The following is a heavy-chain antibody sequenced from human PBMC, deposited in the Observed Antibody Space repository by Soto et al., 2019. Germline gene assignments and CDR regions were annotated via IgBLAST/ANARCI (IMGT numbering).Heavy chain of an antibody. Sequence: GASVKVSCKASGYTFTSYDINWVRQATGQGLEWMGWMNPNSGNTGYAQKFQGRVTMTRNTSISTAYMELSSLRSEDTAVYYCARGWSRITIFGVVRHNWFDPWGQGTLVTVST. V-gene: IGHV1-8*01. D-gene: IGHD3-3*01. CDR2: MNPNSGNT. CDR3: ARGWSRITIFGVVRHNWFDP. J-gene: IGHJ5*02. CDR1: GYTFTSYD.